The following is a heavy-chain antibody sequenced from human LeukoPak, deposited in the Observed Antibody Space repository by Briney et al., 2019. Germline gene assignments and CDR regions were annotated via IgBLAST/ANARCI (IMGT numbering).Heavy chain of an antibody. V-gene: IGHV3-48*03. D-gene: IGHD2-21*01. CDR3: ARGIPQTGVMLDY. Sequence: GSLRLSCAASGFTFSTYGMNWVRQAPGKGLEWISYINTSGSTIYYADSVRGRFTISRDNAKNSLYLQMNSLRAEDTAVYYCARGIPQTGVMLDYWGQGTLVTVPS. J-gene: IGHJ4*02. CDR2: INTSGSTI. CDR1: GFTFSTYG.